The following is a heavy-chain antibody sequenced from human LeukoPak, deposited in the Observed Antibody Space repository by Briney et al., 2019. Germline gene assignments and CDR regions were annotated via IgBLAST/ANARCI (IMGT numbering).Heavy chain of an antibody. CDR2: IKSKTDGGTT. J-gene: IGHJ4*02. D-gene: IGHD3-22*01. CDR1: GFTFSNAW. Sequence: GGSLRLSCAASGFTFSNAWMSWVRQAPGKGLEWVGRIKSKTDGGTTDYAAPVKGRSTISRDDSKNTLYLQMNSLKTEDTAVYYCTTDAVYDSSGYRHFDYWGQGTLVTVSS. CDR3: TTDAVYDSSGYRHFDY. V-gene: IGHV3-15*01.